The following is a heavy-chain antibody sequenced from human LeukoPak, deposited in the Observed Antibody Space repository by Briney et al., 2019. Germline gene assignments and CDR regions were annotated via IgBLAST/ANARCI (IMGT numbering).Heavy chain of an antibody. CDR3: TTDRPLLHGDSDRSYYFDY. CDR1: GFTFSNAW. Sequence: GGSLRLFCAASGFTFSNAWMSWVRQAPGKGLEWVGRIKSKTDGGTTDYAAPVKGRFTISRDDSKNTLYLQMNSLKTEDTAVYYCTTDRPLLHGDSDRSYYFDYWGQGTLVTVSS. D-gene: IGHD4-17*01. J-gene: IGHJ4*02. V-gene: IGHV3-15*01. CDR2: IKSKTDGGTT.